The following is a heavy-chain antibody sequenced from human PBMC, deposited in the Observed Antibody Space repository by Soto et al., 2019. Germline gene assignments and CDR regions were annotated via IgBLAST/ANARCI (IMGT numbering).Heavy chain of an antibody. D-gene: IGHD6-13*01. CDR2: IKNKDNSYTT. V-gene: IGHV3-72*01. CDR1: GFTFSNAW. CDR3: VRIKLGSLKTFDY. J-gene: IGHJ4*01. Sequence: PGGSLRLSCAASGFTFSNAWMNWVRQAPGKGLEWAGRIKNKDNSYTTEYAASVKGRFTISRDDSKNSLYLHMNSLKTEDTAVYYCVRIKLGSLKTFDYWRHGTLVTVSS.